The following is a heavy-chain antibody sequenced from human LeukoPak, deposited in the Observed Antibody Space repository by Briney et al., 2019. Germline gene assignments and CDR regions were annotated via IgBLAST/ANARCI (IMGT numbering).Heavy chain of an antibody. CDR2: IYWDDDK. CDR1: GFSLSTSGVG. CDR3: AHSEGHYDILTGYPSGFDY. Sequence: SGPTLVKPTQTLTLTCTFSGFSLSTSGVGVGWIRQPPGKALEWLALIYWDDDKRYSPSLKSRLTITKDTSKNQVVLTMTNMDPVDTATYYCAHSEGHYDILTGYPSGFDYWGQGTLVTVSS. V-gene: IGHV2-5*02. D-gene: IGHD3-9*01. J-gene: IGHJ4*02.